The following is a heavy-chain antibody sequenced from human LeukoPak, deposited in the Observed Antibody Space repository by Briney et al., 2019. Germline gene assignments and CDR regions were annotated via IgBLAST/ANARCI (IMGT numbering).Heavy chain of an antibody. Sequence: SETLSLTCTVSGGSISSYYWSWIRQPPGKGLEWIGYIYYSGSTNYNPSLESRVTTSVDPSKNQFSLKLSSVTAADTAVYYCARGTYYYDSSGYERREFDPWGQGTLVTVSS. J-gene: IGHJ5*02. D-gene: IGHD3-22*01. CDR1: GGSISSYY. CDR3: ARGTYYYDSSGYERREFDP. V-gene: IGHV4-59*01. CDR2: IYYSGST.